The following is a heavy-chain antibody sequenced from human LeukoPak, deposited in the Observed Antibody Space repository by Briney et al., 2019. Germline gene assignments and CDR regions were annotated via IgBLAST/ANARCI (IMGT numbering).Heavy chain of an antibody. Sequence: GGSLRLSCAASGFTFSDYYMSWIRQAPGKGLEWVSYISSSGSTIYYADSVKGRFTISRDNAKNSLYLQMSSLRAEDTAVYYCARASFGGDSYYYGMDVWGQGTTVTVSS. CDR3: ARASFGGDSYYYGMDV. D-gene: IGHD3-3*01. CDR1: GFTFSDYY. J-gene: IGHJ6*02. CDR2: ISSSGSTI. V-gene: IGHV3-11*01.